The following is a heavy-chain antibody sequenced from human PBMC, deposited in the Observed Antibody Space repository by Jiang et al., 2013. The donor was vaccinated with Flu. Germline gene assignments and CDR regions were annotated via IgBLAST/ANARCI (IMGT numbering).Heavy chain of an antibody. CDR1: GFTFSSYA. CDR2: ISYDGSNK. D-gene: IGHD6-6*01. V-gene: IGHV3-30*04. CDR3: ARGYSSSSPYYYYGMDV. J-gene: IGHJ6*02. Sequence: QLVESGGGVVQPGRSLRLSCAASGFTFSSYAMHWVRQAPGKGLEWVAVISYDGSNKYYADSVKGRFTISRDNSKNTLYLQMNSLRAEDTAVYYCARGYSSSSPYYYYGMDVWGQGTTVTVSS.